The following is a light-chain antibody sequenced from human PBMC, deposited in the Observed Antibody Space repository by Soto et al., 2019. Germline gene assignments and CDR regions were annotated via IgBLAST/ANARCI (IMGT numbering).Light chain of an antibody. CDR3: QQSYSTPPGT. J-gene: IGKJ1*01. V-gene: IGKV1-39*01. CDR2: SAS. Sequence: DIQMTQSPSSVSASIGDTVTITCRASQDINVYLNWYQQKPGEVPKLLIYSASTLHSGVPSRFTGSGSETDFTLTIRSLQPEDFATYYCQQSYSTPPGTFGQGTKVDIK. CDR1: QDINVY.